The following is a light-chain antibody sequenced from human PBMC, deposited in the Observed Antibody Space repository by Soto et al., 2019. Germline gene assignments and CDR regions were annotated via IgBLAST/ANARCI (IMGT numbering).Light chain of an antibody. V-gene: IGKV3-11*01. CDR2: DAS. J-gene: IGKJ4*01. CDR1: QSVSSY. Sequence: EIVLTQSPATLSLSPGERATLSCRASQSVSSYLAWYQQKPGQAPRLRIYDASNRVTGIPARFSGSGSGTDFTLTISSLEPEDFAVYYCQQRSNWLTFGGGTKVEIK. CDR3: QQRSNWLT.